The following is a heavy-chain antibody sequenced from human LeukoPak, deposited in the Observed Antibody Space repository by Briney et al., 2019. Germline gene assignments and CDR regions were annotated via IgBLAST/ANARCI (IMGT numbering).Heavy chain of an antibody. Sequence: PGGALRLSCAASGFTFSSYAMSWVRQAPGKGVEWVSAISGSGGSTYYADSVKGRFTISRDNSKNTLYLQMNSLRAEDTAVYYCAKDGVVVVPAARGGGQGTLVTVSS. J-gene: IGHJ4*02. V-gene: IGHV3-23*01. CDR2: ISGSGGST. CDR1: GFTFSSYA. CDR3: AKDGVVVVPAARG. D-gene: IGHD2-2*01.